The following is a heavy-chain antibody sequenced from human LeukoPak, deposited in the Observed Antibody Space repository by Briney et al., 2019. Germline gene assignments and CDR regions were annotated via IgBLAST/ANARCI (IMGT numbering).Heavy chain of an antibody. Sequence: SETLSLTCTVSDGSFSSGSYYWSWIRQPPGKGLEWIGYIYYSGSTNYNPFLKSRVTLSIDTSKNQFSLKLSSVTAADTAVYYCARGGWSLEDWGQGTLVTVSS. V-gene: IGHV4-61*01. CDR2: IYYSGST. CDR3: ARGGWSLED. J-gene: IGHJ4*02. D-gene: IGHD6-19*01. CDR1: DGSFSSGSYY.